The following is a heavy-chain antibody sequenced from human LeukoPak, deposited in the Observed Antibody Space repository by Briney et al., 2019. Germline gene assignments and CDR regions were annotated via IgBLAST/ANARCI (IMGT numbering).Heavy chain of an antibody. V-gene: IGHV3-21*01. CDR3: ARDTGWDNWFDP. CDR1: GFTFSSYS. CDR2: ISSSSSYI. D-gene: IGHD6-19*01. Sequence: GGSLRLSCAASGFTFSSYSMNWVRQAPGKGLEWVSSISSSSSYIYYADSVKGRFTISRDNAKNSLYLQMNSLRAEDTAVYYCARDTGWDNWFDPWGQGTLVTVSS. J-gene: IGHJ5*02.